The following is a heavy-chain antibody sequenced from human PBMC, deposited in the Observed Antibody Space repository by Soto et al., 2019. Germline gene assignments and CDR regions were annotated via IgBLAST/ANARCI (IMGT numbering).Heavy chain of an antibody. CDR3: ARGVWQWLVPVYFDY. CDR2: ISGSGGST. D-gene: IGHD6-19*01. J-gene: IGHJ4*02. Sequence: GGSLRLSCVASGFTFSSYAVSWVRQAPGKGLEWVSAISGSGGSTYYADSVKGRFTISRDNAKNSLYLQMHSLRAEDTAVYYCARGVWQWLVPVYFDYWGQGTLVTVSS. CDR1: GFTFSSYA. V-gene: IGHV3-23*01.